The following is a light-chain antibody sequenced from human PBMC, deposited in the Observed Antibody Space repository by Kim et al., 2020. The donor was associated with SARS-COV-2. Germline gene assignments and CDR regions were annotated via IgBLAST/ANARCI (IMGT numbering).Light chain of an antibody. Sequence: EIVLTQSPATLSLSPGERATLSCRASQSVGSYLAWYQQKPGQAPRLLMYGASSRATGIPDRFSGSGSGTDFTLTISRLEPEDFAVYYCQQYAGSPRTFGQGTKVDIK. CDR1: QSVGSY. CDR3: QQYAGSPRT. J-gene: IGKJ1*01. V-gene: IGKV3-20*01. CDR2: GAS.